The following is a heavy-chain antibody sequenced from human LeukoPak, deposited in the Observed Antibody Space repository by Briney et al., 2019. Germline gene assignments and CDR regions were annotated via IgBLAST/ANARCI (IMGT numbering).Heavy chain of an antibody. D-gene: IGHD6-13*01. CDR2: MNPNSGNT. CDR1: GYIFTSRG. Sequence: ASVKVSCKASGYIFTSRGITWVRQAPGQGLEWMGWMNPNSGNTGYAQKFQGRVTMTRNTSISTAYMELSSLRSEDTAVYYRARTKGIAAAGRAGVMGYWGQGTLVTVSS. V-gene: IGHV1-8*02. J-gene: IGHJ4*02. CDR3: ARTKGIAAAGRAGVMGY.